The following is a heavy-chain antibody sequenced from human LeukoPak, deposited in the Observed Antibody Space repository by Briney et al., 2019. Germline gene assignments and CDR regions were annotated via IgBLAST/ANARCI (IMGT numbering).Heavy chain of an antibody. J-gene: IGHJ4*02. D-gene: IGHD1-1*01. V-gene: IGHV4-59*02. CDR1: GDSARGQY. CDR2: IYYGGGT. Sequence: SETLSLTCTVSGDSARGQYWSSIRQSPGKGLEWIVYIYYGGGTNYNPSLKSRVTISVATSKNQFSLKVNSVTAADTAVYYCARRPPWKYYFDYWGQGAQVTVSS. CDR3: ARRPPWKYYFDY.